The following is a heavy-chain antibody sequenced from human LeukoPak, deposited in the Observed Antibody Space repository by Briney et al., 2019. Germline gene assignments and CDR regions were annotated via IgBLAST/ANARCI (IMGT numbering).Heavy chain of an antibody. Sequence: GGSLRLSCAASGFTFSSYSMNWVRQAPGKGLEWVSYISSSSNYIHYADSVKGRFTISRDNAKNSLYLQMNSLRAEDTTAYYCAREREYYDILNDTTASFDYWGQGTLVTVSS. D-gene: IGHD3-9*01. CDR2: ISSSSNYI. CDR1: GFTFSSYS. V-gene: IGHV3-21*01. CDR3: AREREYYDILNDTTASFDY. J-gene: IGHJ4*02.